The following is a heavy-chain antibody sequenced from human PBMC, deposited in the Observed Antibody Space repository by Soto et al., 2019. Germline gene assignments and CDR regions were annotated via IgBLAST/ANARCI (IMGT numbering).Heavy chain of an antibody. CDR3: ARDPQRHCCGDCYSGLNDYYSYYGMDV. Sequence: QVQLVESGGGVVQPGRSLRLSCAASGFTFSSYGMHWVRQAPGKGLEWVAVIWYDGSNKYYADSVKGRFTISRDNSKNTLYLQMNSLRAEDTAVSYCARDPQRHCCGDCYSGLNDYYSYYGMDVWGQGTTVTVSS. CDR2: IWYDGSNK. V-gene: IGHV3-33*01. D-gene: IGHD2-21*02. CDR1: GFTFSSYG. J-gene: IGHJ6*02.